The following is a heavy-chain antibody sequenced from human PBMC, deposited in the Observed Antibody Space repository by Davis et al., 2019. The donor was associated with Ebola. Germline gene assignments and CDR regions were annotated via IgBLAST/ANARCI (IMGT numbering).Heavy chain of an antibody. J-gene: IGHJ4*02. CDR2: IYHSGST. Sequence: SQTLSLTCAVSGYSISSGYYWGWIRQPPGKGLEWIGSIYHSGSTYYNPSLKSRVTISVDTSKNQFSLKLSSVTAADTAVYYCAHTYYYGSGSYFDYWGQGTLVTVSS. D-gene: IGHD3-10*01. CDR3: AHTYYYGSGSYFDY. V-gene: IGHV4-38-2*01. CDR1: GYSISSGYY.